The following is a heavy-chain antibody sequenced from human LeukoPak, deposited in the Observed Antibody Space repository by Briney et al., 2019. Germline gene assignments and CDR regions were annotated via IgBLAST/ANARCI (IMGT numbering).Heavy chain of an antibody. D-gene: IGHD3-22*01. CDR1: GGSISSSSYY. CDR2: IYYSGST. J-gene: IGHJ4*02. V-gene: IGHV4-39*07. Sequence: PSETLSLTCTVSGGSISSSSYYWGWIRQPQGKGLEWIVSIYYSGSTYYHPSLKSRVTISLDTSKNQFSLKLSSVTAADTAVYYCARDKYYYDSGGYYASGDFDYWGQGTLVTVSS. CDR3: ARDKYYYDSGGYYASGDFDY.